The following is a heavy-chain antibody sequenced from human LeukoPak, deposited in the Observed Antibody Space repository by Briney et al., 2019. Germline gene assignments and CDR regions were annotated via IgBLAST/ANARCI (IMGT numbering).Heavy chain of an antibody. V-gene: IGHV4-34*01. CDR3: ATSYSSGSNRGEFDP. CDR1: GGSFSGYY. J-gene: IGHJ5*02. D-gene: IGHD6-19*01. CDR2: INHSGST. Sequence: SETLSLTCAVYGGSFSGYYWSWIRQPPGKGLEWIGEINHSGSTNYNPSLKSRVTISVDTSKNQFSLKLSSVTAADTAVYYCATSYSSGSNRGEFDPWAREPWSPSPQ.